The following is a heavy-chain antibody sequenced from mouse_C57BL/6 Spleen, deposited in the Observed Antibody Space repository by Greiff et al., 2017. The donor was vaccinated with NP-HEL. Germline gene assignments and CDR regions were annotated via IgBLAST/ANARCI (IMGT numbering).Heavy chain of an antibody. V-gene: IGHV1-55*01. CDR3: ASSGDGYCFC. J-gene: IGHJ2*01. D-gene: IGHD2-3*01. Sequence: QVQLQQSGAELVKPGASVQMSCMASGYTFTSYWITWVKQRPGQGLEWIGDIYPGSGSTYYNEKFKSKATLTVDTSSSTAYMQLSSLTSEDSAVYYCASSGDGYCFCWGKGTTLTVTT. CDR2: IYPGSGST. CDR1: GYTFTSYW.